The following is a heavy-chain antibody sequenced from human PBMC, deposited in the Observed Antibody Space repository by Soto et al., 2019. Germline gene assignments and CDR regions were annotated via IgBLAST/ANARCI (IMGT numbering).Heavy chain of an antibody. CDR1: GVTINSFA. CDR2: ITPLFETT. V-gene: IGHV1-69*01. D-gene: IGHD4-17*01. J-gene: IGHJ4*02. CDR3: ARGYGGYFDD. Sequence: QVQLVQSGAEVKKPGSSVKVSCKASGVTINSFAVTWVRQAPGQGFQWLGGITPLFETTNYAQNFQSRVTITADESTTTSYMELRGLASEDTAVYYCARGYGGYFDDWGQGTLVIVSS.